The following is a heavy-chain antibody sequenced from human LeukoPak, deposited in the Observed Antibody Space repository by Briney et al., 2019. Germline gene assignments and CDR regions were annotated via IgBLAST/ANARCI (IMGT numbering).Heavy chain of an antibody. Sequence: SETLSLTCAVYGGSFSGYYWSWIRQPPGKGLEWIGEINHSGSTNYNPSLKSRVTISVDTSKNQFSLKLSSVTAADTAVYYCARGYDSSGYPGYWGQGTLVTFAS. CDR2: INHSGST. D-gene: IGHD3-22*01. CDR1: GGSFSGYY. V-gene: IGHV4-34*01. J-gene: IGHJ4*02. CDR3: ARGYDSSGYPGY.